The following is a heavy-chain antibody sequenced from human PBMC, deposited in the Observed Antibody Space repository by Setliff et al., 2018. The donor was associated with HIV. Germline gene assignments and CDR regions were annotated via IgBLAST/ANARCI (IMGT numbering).Heavy chain of an antibody. CDR3: ARDGYTNGYGDYYFYMDV. CDR1: GDSISGYY. J-gene: IGHJ6*03. CDR2: IYETGST. Sequence: SETLSLTCTVSGDSISGYYWSWIRQSPGKGLEWIGFIYETGSTYNNPSLKSRVSISIDTYKNQFSLTLRSVTASDTAVYFCARDGYTNGYGDYYFYMDVWGEGTTVTVAS. D-gene: IGHD5-18*01. V-gene: IGHV4-59*12.